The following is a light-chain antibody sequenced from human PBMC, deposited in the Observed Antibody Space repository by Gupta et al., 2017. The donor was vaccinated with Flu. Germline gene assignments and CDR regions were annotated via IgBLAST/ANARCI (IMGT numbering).Light chain of an antibody. Sequence: SYELTQPSSVSVSPGQTARTTGSGDVLAKKYARWFQQKPGQAPVLVIYKDSERPSGIPERFSGSSSGTTVTLTISXAXVEDEAXYYCYSAADTNRTPWVFGGGTKLTVL. CDR1: VLAKKY. J-gene: IGLJ3*02. CDR3: YSAADTNRTPWV. V-gene: IGLV3-27*01. CDR2: KDS.